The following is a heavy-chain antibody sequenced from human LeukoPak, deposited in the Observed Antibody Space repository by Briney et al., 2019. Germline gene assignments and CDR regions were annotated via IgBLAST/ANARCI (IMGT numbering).Heavy chain of an antibody. CDR1: GFTFSTYS. Sequence: GGSLRLSCAASGFTFSTYSMNWVRQAPGKGLEWVSSIGSSSTSFPYADSVKGRFTISRDNAKNSLYLQMNSLRAEDTAVYHCATYAAPYDFWSGFYPDYWGQGILVTVSS. J-gene: IGHJ4*02. V-gene: IGHV3-21*01. D-gene: IGHD3-3*01. CDR3: ATYAAPYDFWSGFYPDY. CDR2: IGSSSTSF.